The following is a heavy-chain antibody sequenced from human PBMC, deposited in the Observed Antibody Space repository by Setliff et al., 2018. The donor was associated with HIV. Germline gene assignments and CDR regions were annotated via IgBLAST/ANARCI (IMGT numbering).Heavy chain of an antibody. CDR1: GGSITSYY. V-gene: IGHV4-4*09. CDR3: AKFYCPHGVCYGFDI. D-gene: IGHD2-8*01. CDR2: IHTSGST. J-gene: IGHJ3*02. Sequence: SETLSLTCTVSGGSITSYYWNWIRQPPGKGLEFIGHIHTSGSTIYNPSLKSRLTITIDTSRNQFSLKLTSVTAADTAVYYCAKFYCPHGVCYGFDIWGQGTMVTVSS.